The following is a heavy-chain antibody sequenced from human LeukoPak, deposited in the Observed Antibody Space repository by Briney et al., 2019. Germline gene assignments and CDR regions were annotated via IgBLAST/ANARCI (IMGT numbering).Heavy chain of an antibody. Sequence: GGSLRLSCAASGFRFNNYWMTWVRQVPGKGLEWVANIKQDGSEKYYVASVKGRFTISRDNARNSLYLQMNSLRAEDTALYYCARGYFDWLPHFDYWGQGTLVTVSS. CDR2: IKQDGSEK. J-gene: IGHJ4*02. CDR1: GFRFNNYW. V-gene: IGHV3-7*01. CDR3: ARGYFDWLPHFDY. D-gene: IGHD3-9*01.